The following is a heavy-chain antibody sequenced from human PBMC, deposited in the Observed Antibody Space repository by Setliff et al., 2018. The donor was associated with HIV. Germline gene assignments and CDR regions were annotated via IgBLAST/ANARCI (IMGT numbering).Heavy chain of an antibody. CDR1: GYSFTSYW. Sequence: LGESLKISCKGSGYSFTSYWIGWVRQMPGKGLEWMGIIYPGDSDTRYSPSFQGQVTISADKSISTAYLQWSTLKASDTAMYYCARSRRDGYNLEAFDIWGQGTMVTVSS. V-gene: IGHV5-51*01. CDR2: IYPGDSDT. D-gene: IGHD5-12*01. CDR3: ARSRRDGYNLEAFDI. J-gene: IGHJ3*02.